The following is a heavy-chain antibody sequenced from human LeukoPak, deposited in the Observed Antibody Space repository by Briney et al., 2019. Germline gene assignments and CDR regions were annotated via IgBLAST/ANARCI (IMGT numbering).Heavy chain of an antibody. CDR1: GFTFSSYA. CDR2: ISSSSTTI. D-gene: IGHD3-22*01. CDR3: ARDRGYYFDY. V-gene: IGHV3-48*02. J-gene: IGHJ4*02. Sequence: TGGSLRLSCAASGFTFSSYAMNWVRQAPGKGLEWVSFISSSSTTIYYAASVKGRFTISRDNAKNSLYLQMNSLRDEDTAVYYCARDRGYYFDYWGQGTLVTVSS.